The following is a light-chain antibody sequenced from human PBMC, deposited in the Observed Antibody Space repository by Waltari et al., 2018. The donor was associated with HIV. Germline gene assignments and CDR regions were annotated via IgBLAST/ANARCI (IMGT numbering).Light chain of an antibody. V-gene: IGKV3-20*01. J-gene: IGKJ1*01. CDR3: QHYTSSPTWT. CDR2: GAS. CDR1: QGVSCD. Sequence: IVLTQSPGTLSLSPGERATSSCRASQGVSCDLAWYHQRPGQASRLLIYGASTRATGIQDRCSGIGSGTDFPLTINSLEPEDFAVYYCQHYTSSPTWTFGQGTKVEIK.